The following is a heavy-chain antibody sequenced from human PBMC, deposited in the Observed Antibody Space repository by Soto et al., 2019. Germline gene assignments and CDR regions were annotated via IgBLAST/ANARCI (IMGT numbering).Heavy chain of an antibody. Sequence: SETLSLTCTVSGGSISSSSYYWVWIRQPPGKGLEWIGSIYYSGSTYYNPSLKSRVTISVDTSKNQFSLKLSSVTAADTAVYYCASRFWSRSYGPYYYYGMDVWGQGTTVTVS. V-gene: IGHV4-39*01. D-gene: IGHD1-26*01. CDR3: ASRFWSRSYGPYYYYGMDV. CDR2: IYYSGST. J-gene: IGHJ6*02. CDR1: GGSISSSSYY.